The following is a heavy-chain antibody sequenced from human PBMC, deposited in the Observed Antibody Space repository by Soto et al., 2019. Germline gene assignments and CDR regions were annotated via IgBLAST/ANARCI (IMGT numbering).Heavy chain of an antibody. J-gene: IGHJ5*02. D-gene: IGHD3-10*01. CDR3: AKWDTMVRGVEDDP. Sequence: EVQLLESGGGLVQPGGSLRLSCAASGFTFSSYAMSWVRQAPGKGLEWVSAISGSGGSTYYADSVKGRFTISRDNSKNTLYLQMNSLRAEDRAVYYCAKWDTMVRGVEDDPWGQGTLVTVSS. CDR2: ISGSGGST. CDR1: GFTFSSYA. V-gene: IGHV3-23*01.